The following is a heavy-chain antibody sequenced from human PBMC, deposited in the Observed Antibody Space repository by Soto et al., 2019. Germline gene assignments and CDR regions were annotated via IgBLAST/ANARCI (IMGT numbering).Heavy chain of an antibody. Sequence: EVQLVESGGGLVKPGQSLTLSCAASAFTFSNAWMSWVRQAPGKGLEWVGRIRSKTDGGTADYTAPVKGRFIISRDDSKNTVSLRMTSLKTEDPAVYYCTTEGQDWGQGTLVTVSS. CDR1: AFTFSNAW. CDR2: IRSKTDGGTA. CDR3: TTEGQD. V-gene: IGHV3-15*01. J-gene: IGHJ4*02.